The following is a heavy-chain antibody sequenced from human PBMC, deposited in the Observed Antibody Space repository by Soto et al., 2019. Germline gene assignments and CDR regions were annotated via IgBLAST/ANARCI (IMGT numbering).Heavy chain of an antibody. D-gene: IGHD1-26*01. V-gene: IGHV3-7*01. Sequence: EVQLVESGGGLVHLGGSRRLSCAASGFTFSSYWMTWVRQAPGKGLVWVANIKHDGSEKYYVDSVKGRFTISRDNARNSVFLEMKSLRAEDTAVYSCVRDRSGSYLEGFDYWGQGTLVTVSS. CDR2: IKHDGSEK. CDR1: GFTFSSYW. CDR3: VRDRSGSYLEGFDY. J-gene: IGHJ4*02.